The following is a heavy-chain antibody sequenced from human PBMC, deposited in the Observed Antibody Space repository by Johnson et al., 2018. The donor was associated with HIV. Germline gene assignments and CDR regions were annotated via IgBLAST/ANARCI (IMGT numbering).Heavy chain of an antibody. D-gene: IGHD1-26*01. CDR1: GFTFSSYW. V-gene: IGHV3-74*02. CDR3: SRAGIVGDQRDAFDI. Sequence: VQLVESGGDFIKPGGSLRLSCAASGFTFSSYWMHWVRQAPGKGLVWVSRINSDGSGTSYADSVKGRFTISRDSAKNTLYLQMNSLRAEDTAVYYWSRAGIVGDQRDAFDIWGQGTMVTVSS. CDR2: INSDGSGT. J-gene: IGHJ3*02.